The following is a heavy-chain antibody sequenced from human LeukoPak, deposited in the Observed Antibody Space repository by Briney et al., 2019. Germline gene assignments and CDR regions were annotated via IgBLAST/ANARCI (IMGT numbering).Heavy chain of an antibody. D-gene: IGHD4-17*01. CDR1: GFTFGSYG. CDR3: ARGSRYGDYPYYCDF. Sequence: GGSLRLSCAASGFTFGSYGMHWVRQAPGKGLDWVAFVRYDGNNPYYSASVKGQFTISRDNSKNTVLLQMNNLRLEDAAVYYCARGSRYGDYPYYCDFWGQGTLVTVSS. CDR2: VRYDGNNP. J-gene: IGHJ4*02. V-gene: IGHV3-30*02.